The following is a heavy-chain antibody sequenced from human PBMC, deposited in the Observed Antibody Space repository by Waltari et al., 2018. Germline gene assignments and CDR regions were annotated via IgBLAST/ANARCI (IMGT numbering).Heavy chain of an antibody. CDR3: ARDRDSSWYVDL. CDR2: ISSSSSTI. J-gene: IGHJ2*01. V-gene: IGHV3-48*04. Sequence: EVQLVESGGGLVQPGGSLRLSCAASGFTFSSYSMNWVRQAPGKGLEWVSYISSSSSTISYADSRKGRFTISRDNAKNSLYLQMNSLRAEDTAVYYCARDRDSSWYVDLWGRGTLVTVSS. CDR1: GFTFSSYS.